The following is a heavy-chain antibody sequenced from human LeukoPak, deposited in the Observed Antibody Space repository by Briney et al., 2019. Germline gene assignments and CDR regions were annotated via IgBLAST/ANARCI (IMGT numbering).Heavy chain of an antibody. J-gene: IGHJ4*02. CDR1: GYTFTSYG. CDR2: INPNSGGT. D-gene: IGHD3-10*01. CDR3: ARGDLWGSGSYYLNY. Sequence: ASVKVSCKASGYTFTSYGISWVRQAPGQGLEWMGWINPNSGGTNYAQKLQGRVTMTTDTSTSTAYMELRSLRSDDTAVYYCARGDLWGSGSYYLNYWGQGTLVTVSS. V-gene: IGHV1-18*01.